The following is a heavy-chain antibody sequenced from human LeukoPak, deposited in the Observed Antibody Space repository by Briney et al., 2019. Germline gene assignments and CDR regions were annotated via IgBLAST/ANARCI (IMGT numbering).Heavy chain of an antibody. CDR1: GDSISSGGYY. J-gene: IGHJ3*02. CDR2: IYHGGNT. V-gene: IGHV4-30-2*01. Sequence: PSETLSLTCTVSGDSISSGGYYWSWVRQPPGKGLEWIGYIYHGGNTDYNPSLKSRVTISVDRSKNQFSLKLSSVTAADTAVYYCARASLTGDTPPINDAFDIWGQGTMVTVSS. D-gene: IGHD7-27*01. CDR3: ARASLTGDTPPINDAFDI.